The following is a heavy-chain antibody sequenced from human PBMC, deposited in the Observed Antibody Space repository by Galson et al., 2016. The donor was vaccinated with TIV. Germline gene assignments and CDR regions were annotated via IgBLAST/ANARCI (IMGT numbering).Heavy chain of an antibody. CDR2: INPKSGDT. J-gene: IGHJ6*02. D-gene: IGHD4-17*01. CDR1: GYTFTGNY. V-gene: IGHV1-2*04. CDR3: ARIVYGSSALDV. Sequence: SVKVSCKASGYTFTGNYMHWVRQAPGQGLEWMGWINPKSGDTSYAQTFQDWVNMTRDMSISTVYMELSRLGSADTAVYYCARIVYGSSALDVWGQGTTVTVSS.